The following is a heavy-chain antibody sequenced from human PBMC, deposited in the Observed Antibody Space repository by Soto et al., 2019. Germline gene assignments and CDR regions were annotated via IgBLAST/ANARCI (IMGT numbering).Heavy chain of an antibody. CDR2: IWYDGSNK. CDR3: ARDWRGAMVSMAFDY. D-gene: IGHD5-18*01. Sequence: PGGSLRLSCAASGFTFSSYGMHWVRQAPGKGLEWVAVIWYDGSNKYYADSVKGRFTISRGNSKNTLYLQMNSLRAEDTAVYYCARDWRGAMVSMAFDYWGQGTLVTVSS. CDR1: GFTFSSYG. J-gene: IGHJ4*02. V-gene: IGHV3-33*01.